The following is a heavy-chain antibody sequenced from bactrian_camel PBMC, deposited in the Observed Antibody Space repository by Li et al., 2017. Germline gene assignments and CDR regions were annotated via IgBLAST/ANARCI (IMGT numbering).Heavy chain of an antibody. Sequence: VQLGESGGGSVQTGGSLRLSCAASGYTLSVFCMGWVRQAPERERGGVARIATGSGNAYYADSVKGRFAISQHNARNTIYLQMNNLKPEDSAMSYCAAEFGGGTWYVCLKRSAFNYRGQGTQVTVSS. D-gene: IGHD6*01. CDR2: IATGSGNA. V-gene: IGHV3S1*01. CDR1: GYTLSVFC. CDR3: AAEFGGGTWYVCLKRSAFNY. J-gene: IGHJ4*01.